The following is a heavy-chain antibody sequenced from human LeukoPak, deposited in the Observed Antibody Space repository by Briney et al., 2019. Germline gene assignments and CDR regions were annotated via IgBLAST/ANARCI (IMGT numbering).Heavy chain of an antibody. CDR2: IKQDGSEK. CDR3: ARTVVTAMGCFDY. D-gene: IGHD2-21*02. CDR1: GFTFSSYG. Sequence: GGSLRLSCAASGFTFSSYGMSWVRQAPGKGLEWVANIKQDGSEKYYVDSVKGRFTISRDNAKNSLYLQMNSLRAEDTAVYYCARTVVTAMGCFDYWGQGTLVTVSS. J-gene: IGHJ4*02. V-gene: IGHV3-7*01.